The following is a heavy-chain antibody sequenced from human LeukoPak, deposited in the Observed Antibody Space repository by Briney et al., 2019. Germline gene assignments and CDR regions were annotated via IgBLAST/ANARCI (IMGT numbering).Heavy chain of an antibody. Sequence: ASVKVSCKASGYTFTSYDINWVRQATGQGLEWMGWMNPNSGNTGYAQKFQGRVTTTRNTSISTAYMELSSLRSEDTAVYYCARTPVRNTMIVVVNAFDIWGQGTMVTVSS. J-gene: IGHJ3*02. V-gene: IGHV1-8*01. CDR2: MNPNSGNT. CDR3: ARTPVRNTMIVVVNAFDI. D-gene: IGHD3-22*01. CDR1: GYTFTSYD.